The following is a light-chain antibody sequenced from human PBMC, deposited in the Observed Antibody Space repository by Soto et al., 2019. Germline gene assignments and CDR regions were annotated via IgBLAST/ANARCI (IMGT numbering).Light chain of an antibody. CDR3: MQSLQPPLT. Sequence: DIVMTQSPLSLPVTPGEPASISCRSSQSLLDSNGYNCLEWYLQKPGQSPHLLIYLGSNRASGVPEWFSGSGSGTDFILKISRVEAEDVGVYYCMQSLQPPLTFGQGTKVEIK. CDR2: LGS. CDR1: QSLLDSNGYNC. J-gene: IGKJ1*01. V-gene: IGKV2-28*01.